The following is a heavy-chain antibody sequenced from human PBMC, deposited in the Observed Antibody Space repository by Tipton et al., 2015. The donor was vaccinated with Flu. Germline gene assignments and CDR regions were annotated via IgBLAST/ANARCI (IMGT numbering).Heavy chain of an antibody. CDR3: AKDGVVPAAIVDY. V-gene: IGHV3-23*01. Sequence: AVSGFTFSSYAMSWVRQAPGRGLEWVSAISGSGGSTYYADSVKGRFTISRDNSKNTLYLQMNSLRAEDTAVYYCAKDGVVPAAIVDYWGQGTLVTVSS. D-gene: IGHD2-2*02. CDR2: ISGSGGST. CDR1: GFTFSSYA. J-gene: IGHJ4*02.